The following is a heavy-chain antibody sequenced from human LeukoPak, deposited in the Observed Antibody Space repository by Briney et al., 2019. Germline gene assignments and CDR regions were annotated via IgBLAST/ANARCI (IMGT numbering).Heavy chain of an antibody. CDR1: GGSISSGGYY. V-gene: IGHV4-31*03. Sequence: SQTLSLTCTVSGGSISSGGYYWSWIRQHPGKGLEWIGYIYYSGSTYYNPSLKSRVTISVDTSKNLFSLKLSSVTAADTAVYYCARVVAAGRDYYFDYWGQGTLVTVSS. J-gene: IGHJ4*02. CDR3: ARVVAAGRDYYFDY. CDR2: IYYSGST. D-gene: IGHD6-13*01.